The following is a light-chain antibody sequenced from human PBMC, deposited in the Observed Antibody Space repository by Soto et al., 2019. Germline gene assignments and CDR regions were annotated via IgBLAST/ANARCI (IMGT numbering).Light chain of an antibody. Sequence: QSVLTQPPSASGYPGRSVTISCTGTSSDVGGYNYVSWYQQHPGKAPKLMIYEVSKRPSGVPDRFSGSKSGNTASLTVSGLQAEDEADYYCSSYAGSNNLVFGGGTKLTVL. CDR3: SSYAGSNNLV. CDR2: EVS. V-gene: IGLV2-8*01. CDR1: SSDVGGYNY. J-gene: IGLJ2*01.